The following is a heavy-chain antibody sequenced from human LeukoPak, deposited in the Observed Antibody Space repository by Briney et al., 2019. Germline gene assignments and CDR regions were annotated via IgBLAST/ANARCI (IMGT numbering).Heavy chain of an antibody. Sequence: GGSLRLSCAASGFTFSSHAMNWVRQVPGKGLVWVSTISADGDGPHYADSVKGRFTISRDNSKNTLFLQMNSLRDGDTAVYFCARTFNGFDPTFDYWGQGTLVTVSS. CDR1: GFTFSSHA. CDR3: ARTFNGFDPTFDY. CDR2: ISADGDGP. J-gene: IGHJ4*02. V-gene: IGHV3-23*01. D-gene: IGHD6-25*01.